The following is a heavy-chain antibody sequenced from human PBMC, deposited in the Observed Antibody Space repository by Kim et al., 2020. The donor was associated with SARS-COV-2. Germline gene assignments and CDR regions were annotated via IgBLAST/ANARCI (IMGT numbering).Heavy chain of an antibody. CDR3: AIALSGWLQPRGP. Sequence: YAPTFQGRVTITADESTSTAYMELSSLRSEDTAVYYCAIALSGWLQPRGPWGQGTLVTVSS. V-gene: IGHV1-69*01. D-gene: IGHD5-12*01. J-gene: IGHJ5*02.